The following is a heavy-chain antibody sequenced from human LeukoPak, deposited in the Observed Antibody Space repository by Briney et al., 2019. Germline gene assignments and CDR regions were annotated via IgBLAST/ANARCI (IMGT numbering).Heavy chain of an antibody. CDR3: ARGPEGDFWSGYYNYYYYMDV. J-gene: IGHJ6*03. CDR1: GFTFSSYW. CDR2: IWYDGSNK. V-gene: IGHV3-33*08. D-gene: IGHD3-3*01. Sequence: GGSLRLSCAASGFTFSSYWMSWVRQAPGKGLEWVAVIWYDGSNKYYADSVKGRFTISRDNSKYTLYLQMNSLRAEDTAVYYCARGPEGDFWSGYYNYYYYMDVWGKGTTVTVSS.